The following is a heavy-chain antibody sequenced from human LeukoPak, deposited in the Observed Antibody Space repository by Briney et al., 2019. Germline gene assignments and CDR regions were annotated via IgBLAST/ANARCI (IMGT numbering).Heavy chain of an antibody. CDR2: IYYSGST. J-gene: IGHJ4*02. CDR1: GGSISSSSYY. D-gene: IGHD3-10*01. V-gene: IGHV4-39*01. Sequence: SETLSLTCTVSGGSISSSSYYWGWIRQPQGKGLEWIGSIYYSGSTYYNPSLKSRVTISVDTSKNQFSLKLSSVTAADTAVYYCARLQLLWFGELAGWGQGTLVTVSS. CDR3: ARLQLLWFGELAG.